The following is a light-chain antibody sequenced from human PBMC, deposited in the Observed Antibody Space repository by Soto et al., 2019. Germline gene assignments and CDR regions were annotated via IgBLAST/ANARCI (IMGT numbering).Light chain of an antibody. CDR1: SSDFGSFKY. Sequence: VLTQPASVSGSPGQSITISCTGTSSDFGSFKYVSWYQQHPGKAPKLMIHDVSNRPSGVSSRFSGSKSGNTASLTISGLQADDEADYYCSSYTTSSTYVFGTGTKVTVL. J-gene: IGLJ1*01. CDR3: SSYTTSSTYV. CDR2: DVS. V-gene: IGLV2-14*01.